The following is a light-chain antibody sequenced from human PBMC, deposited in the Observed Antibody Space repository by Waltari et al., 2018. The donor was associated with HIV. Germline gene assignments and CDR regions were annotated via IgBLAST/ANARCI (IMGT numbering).Light chain of an antibody. J-gene: IGKJ2*01. V-gene: IGKV3-20*01. Sequence: EIVLTQSPGTLSLSPGERATLSCRASQRVTGDYLAWYQKKLGQAPRLLIYSASSRAVGISDRFSGSGSGTDFTLTITVTEPGDCAVYFCQQYGDSPRIFGQGTKLEIK. CDR3: QQYGDSPRI. CDR1: QRVTGDY. CDR2: SAS.